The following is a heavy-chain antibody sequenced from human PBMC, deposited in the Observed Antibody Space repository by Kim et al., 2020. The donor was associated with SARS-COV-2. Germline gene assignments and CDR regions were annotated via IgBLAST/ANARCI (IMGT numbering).Heavy chain of an antibody. CDR3: ARDTQGDRTHYYYYGMDV. D-gene: IGHD1-26*01. J-gene: IGHJ6*02. V-gene: IGHV3-30*07. Sequence: KGRFTNTRHNSKNTLYLQMNSLRAEDTAVYYCARDTQGDRTHYYYYGMDVWGQGTTVTVSS.